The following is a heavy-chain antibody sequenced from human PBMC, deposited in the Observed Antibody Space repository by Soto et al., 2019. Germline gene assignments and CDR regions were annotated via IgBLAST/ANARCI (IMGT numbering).Heavy chain of an antibody. CDR2: IYYSGST. CDR1: GGSIVISSYY. V-gene: IGHV4-39*01. J-gene: IGHJ5*02. D-gene: IGHD3-22*01. Sequence: SVTLSLTCTVAGGSIVISSYYWVWIRQPPGNWLEWIGSIYYSGSTYYNPSLKSRVTISVDTPKTQFSRKLRSVPAEDRFVYYCGRHVVLSVVITGGPNWSAPGGQGTLVTVPS. CDR3: GRHVVLSVVITGGPNWSAP.